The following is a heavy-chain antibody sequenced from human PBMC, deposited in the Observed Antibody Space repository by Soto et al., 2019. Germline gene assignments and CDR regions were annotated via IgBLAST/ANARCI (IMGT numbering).Heavy chain of an antibody. CDR1: GFTFSSYA. CDR3: AKAERVDYGGPGYYYGMDV. V-gene: IGHV3-23*01. J-gene: IGHJ6*02. CDR2: ISGSGGST. D-gene: IGHD4-17*01. Sequence: GGSLRLSCAASGFTFSSYAMSWVRQAPGKGLEWVSAISGSGGSTYYADSVKGRFTISRDNSKNTLYLQMNSLRAEDTAVYYCAKAERVDYGGPGYYYGMDVWGQGTTVTVSS.